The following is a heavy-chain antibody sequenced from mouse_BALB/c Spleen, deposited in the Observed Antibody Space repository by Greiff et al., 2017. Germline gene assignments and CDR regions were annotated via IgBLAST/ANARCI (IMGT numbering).Heavy chain of an antibody. CDR1: GYTFTSYW. Sequence: EVQGVESGTVLARPGASVKMSCKASGYTFTSYWMPWVKQRPGQGLEWIGAIYPGNSDTSYNQKFKGQAKLTAVTSTSTAYMELSSLTNEDSAVYYCTRVPYGNYAMDYWGQGTSVTVSS. J-gene: IGHJ4*01. D-gene: IGHD2-1*01. V-gene: IGHV1-5*01. CDR2: IYPGNSDT. CDR3: TRVPYGNYAMDY.